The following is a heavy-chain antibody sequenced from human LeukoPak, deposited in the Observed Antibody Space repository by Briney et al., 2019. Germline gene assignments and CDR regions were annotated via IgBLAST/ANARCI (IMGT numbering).Heavy chain of an antibody. CDR2: ISYDGSNK. CDR1: GFTFSGYG. V-gene: IGHV3-30*18. J-gene: IGHJ6*02. Sequence: GRSLRLSCAASGFTFSGYGMHWVRQAPGKGLEWVAVISYDGSNKYYADSVKGRFTISRDNSKNTLYLQMNSLRAEDTAVYYCAKVGTYSSGWYGYYYYGMDVWGQGTTVTVSS. D-gene: IGHD6-19*01. CDR3: AKVGTYSSGWYGYYYYGMDV.